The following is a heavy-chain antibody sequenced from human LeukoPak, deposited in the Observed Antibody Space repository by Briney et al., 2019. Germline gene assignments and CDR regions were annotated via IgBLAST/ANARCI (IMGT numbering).Heavy chain of an antibody. CDR2: FTSRSGTI. V-gene: IGHV3-21*04. D-gene: IGHD3-9*01. CDR1: GFTFSSYS. J-gene: IGHJ4*02. CDR3: ARDFDAGYPDY. Sequence: GGSLRLSCVASGFTFSSYSMNWVRQAPGKGLEWVSSFTSRSGTIYYADSVKGRFTISRDNAKNSLYLQMNSLRAEDTALYHCARDFDAGYPDYWGQGTLVTVSS.